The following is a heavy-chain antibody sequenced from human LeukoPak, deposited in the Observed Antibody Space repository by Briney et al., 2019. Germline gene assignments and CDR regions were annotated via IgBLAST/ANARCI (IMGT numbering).Heavy chain of an antibody. Sequence: PGGSLRLSCAASGFTFSSYSMNWVRQAPGKGLEGVSFISSSSSYIYYADSVKGRFTISRDNAKNSLYLQMNSLRAEDTAVYYCARGGFYRDYVGYWGQGTLVTVSS. CDR2: ISSSSSYI. CDR1: GFTFSSYS. D-gene: IGHD2/OR15-2a*01. V-gene: IGHV3-21*01. J-gene: IGHJ4*02. CDR3: ARGGFYRDYVGY.